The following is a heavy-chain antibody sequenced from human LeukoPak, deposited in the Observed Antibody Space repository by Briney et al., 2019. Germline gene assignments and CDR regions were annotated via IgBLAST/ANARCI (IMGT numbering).Heavy chain of an antibody. Sequence: RESLKISCKGSGYSFTSYWIGWVRQMPGKGLEWMGIIYPGDSDTRYSPSLQGQVTISADKSISTAYLQWSSLKASDTAMYYCARRGTYSYGQYDAFGIWGQGTMVTVSS. CDR3: ARRGTYSYGQYDAFGI. J-gene: IGHJ3*02. CDR1: GYSFTSYW. V-gene: IGHV5-51*01. CDR2: IYPGDSDT. D-gene: IGHD5-18*01.